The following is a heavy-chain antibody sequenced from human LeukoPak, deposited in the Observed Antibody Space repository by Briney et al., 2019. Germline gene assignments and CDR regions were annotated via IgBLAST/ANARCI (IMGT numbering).Heavy chain of an antibody. Sequence: GGSLRLSCAASGFTFSDAWMSWVRQAPGKGLEWVGRIKSKTDGGTTDYAAPVKGRFTISRDDSKNTLYLQMNSLKTEDTAVYYCTTYLVNYYGSGSGTLDYWGQGTLVTVSS. V-gene: IGHV3-15*01. CDR1: GFTFSDAW. J-gene: IGHJ4*02. D-gene: IGHD3-10*01. CDR2: IKSKTDGGTT. CDR3: TTYLVNYYGSGSGTLDY.